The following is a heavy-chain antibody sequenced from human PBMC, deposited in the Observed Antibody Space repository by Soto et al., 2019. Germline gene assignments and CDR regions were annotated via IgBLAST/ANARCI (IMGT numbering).Heavy chain of an antibody. V-gene: IGHV3-30-3*01. CDR3: ARDRSLGGIGSGWFNYFDY. D-gene: IGHD6-19*01. CDR2: ISYDGSNK. Sequence: GGSLRLSCAASGFTFSSYAMHWVRQAPGKGLEWVAVISYDGSNKYYADSVKGRFTISRDNSKNTLYLQMNSLRAEDTAVYYCARDRSLGGIGSGWFNYFDYWGQGTLVTVSS. J-gene: IGHJ4*02. CDR1: GFTFSSYA.